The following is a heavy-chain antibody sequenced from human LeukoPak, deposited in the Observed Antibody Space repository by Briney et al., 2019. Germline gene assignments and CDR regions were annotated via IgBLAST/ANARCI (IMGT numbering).Heavy chain of an antibody. V-gene: IGHV4-61*01. Sequence: SETLSLTCTVSGGSVSSGSYYWSWIRQPPGKGLEWIGYIYYSGSTNYNPSLKSRVTMSVDTSKNQFSLKLSSVTAADTAVYYCARSEYPGHYFDYWGQGTLVTVSS. CDR1: GGSVSSGSYY. J-gene: IGHJ4*02. D-gene: IGHD2-2*01. CDR2: IYYSGST. CDR3: ARSEYPGHYFDY.